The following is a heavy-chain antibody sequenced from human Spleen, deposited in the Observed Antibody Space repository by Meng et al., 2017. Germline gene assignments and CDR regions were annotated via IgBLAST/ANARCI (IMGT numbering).Heavy chain of an antibody. V-gene: IGHV1-2*06. D-gene: IGHD3-10*01. Sequence: ASVKVSCKASGYTFTSYGISWVRRAPGQGLEWMGRINPKSGDTHYAQKFQARVTMTGDTSISTAYMELSGLRSDDTAMYYCARSAREGLLWFGFYSLDYWGQGTLVTVSS. J-gene: IGHJ4*02. CDR2: INPKSGDT. CDR3: ARSAREGLLWFGFYSLDY. CDR1: GYTFTSYG.